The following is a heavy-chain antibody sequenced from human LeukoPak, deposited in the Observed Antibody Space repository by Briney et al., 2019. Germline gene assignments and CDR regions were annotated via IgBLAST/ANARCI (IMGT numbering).Heavy chain of an antibody. Sequence: GGSLRHSCAVSGFTVSNDYMSWVRQAPGKGLEWVSVIYGGGATYYADSVRGRFTISRDNFENTLFLQMDNLRAEDTAVYYCTRLLPPSHHFFDSWGQGTLVAVSS. J-gene: IGHJ4*02. V-gene: IGHV3-53*01. CDR2: IYGGGAT. CDR3: TRLLPPSHHFFDS. CDR1: GFTVSNDY.